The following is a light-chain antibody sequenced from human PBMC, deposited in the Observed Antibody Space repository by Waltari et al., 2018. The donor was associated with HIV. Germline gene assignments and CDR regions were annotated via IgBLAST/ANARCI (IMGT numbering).Light chain of an antibody. Sequence: QSALTQPASVSGSPGQSVTISCTATTSDFGRYHSGSWYQQPPGHVPKVIIYEVTSRPSGVPHRFSGSRSGNTASLTISGLQAEDEAVYYCSTHTTTDTLMFGGGTKLTVL. J-gene: IGLJ3*02. CDR2: EVT. CDR3: STHTTTDTLM. CDR1: TSDFGRYHS. V-gene: IGLV2-14*03.